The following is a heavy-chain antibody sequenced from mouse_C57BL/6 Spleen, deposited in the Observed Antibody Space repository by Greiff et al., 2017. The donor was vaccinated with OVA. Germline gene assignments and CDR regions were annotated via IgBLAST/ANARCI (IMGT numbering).Heavy chain of an antibody. CDR3: ARGVFPHWYFDV. CDR1: GYSITSGYY. CDR2: ISYDGSN. V-gene: IGHV3-6*01. Sequence: EVKLQESGPGLVKPSQSLSLTCSVTGYSITSGYYWNWIRQFPGNKLEWMGYISYDGSNNYNPSLKNRISITRDTSKNQFFLKLNSVTTEDTATYYCARGVFPHWYFDVWGTGTTVTVSS. J-gene: IGHJ1*03.